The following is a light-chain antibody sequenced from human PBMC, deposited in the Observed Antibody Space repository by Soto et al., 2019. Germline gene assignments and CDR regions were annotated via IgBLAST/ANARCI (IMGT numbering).Light chain of an antibody. V-gene: IGLV2-14*03. Sequence: QSALSQPASVSGSPGQSITISCTGTSGDIGRFHFVSWYQHHPGKAPKLMIYDVVNRPSGVSDRFSGSKSGNMASLTISGLQAEDDADYYCCSYSSSDSYVFGTWTKLTVL. J-gene: IGLJ1*01. CDR3: CSYSSSDSYV. CDR1: SGDIGRFHF. CDR2: DVV.